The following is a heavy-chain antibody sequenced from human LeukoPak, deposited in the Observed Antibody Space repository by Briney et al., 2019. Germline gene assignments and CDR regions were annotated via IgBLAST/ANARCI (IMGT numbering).Heavy chain of an antibody. CDR3: ARVHYYDSSGFDAFDI. V-gene: IGHV4-39*07. D-gene: IGHD3-22*01. CDR1: GGSISSSSYY. CDR2: IYYSGST. J-gene: IGHJ3*02. Sequence: SETLSLTCTVSGGSISSSSYYWGWIRQPPGKGLEWIGSIYYSGSTYYNPSLKSRVTVSVDTSKNQFSLKLSSVTAADTAVYYCARVHYYDSSGFDAFDIWGQGTMVTVSS.